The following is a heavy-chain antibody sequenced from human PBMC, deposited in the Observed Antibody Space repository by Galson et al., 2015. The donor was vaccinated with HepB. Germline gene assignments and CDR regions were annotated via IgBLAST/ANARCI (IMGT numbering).Heavy chain of an antibody. D-gene: IGHD1-1*01. CDR1: GYTLTELS. J-gene: IGHJ3*02. Sequence: SVKVSCKVSGYTLTELSMHWVRQAPGKGLEWMGGFDPEDGETIYAQKFQGRVTMTEDTSTDTAYMELSSLRSEDTAVYYCATGVPQLDYNAFDIWGQGTMVTVSS. CDR2: FDPEDGET. V-gene: IGHV1-24*01. CDR3: ATGVPQLDYNAFDI.